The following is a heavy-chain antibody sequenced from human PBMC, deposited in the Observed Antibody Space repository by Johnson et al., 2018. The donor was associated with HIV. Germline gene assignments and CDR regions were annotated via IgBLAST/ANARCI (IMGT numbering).Heavy chain of an antibody. D-gene: IGHD5-24*01. CDR3: ARERWLQLGAFDI. V-gene: IGHV3-9*01. Sequence: VQLVESGGGLVQPGRSLRVSCGASVFTFDNYAMHCVRQAPGKGLEWVSCFSWRNVSVEYADSVKGRFTSSRDNAKNSLYLQMNSLRAEDAAVYFCARERWLQLGAFDIWGQGTLVTVSS. CDR1: VFTFDNYA. CDR2: FSWRNVSV. J-gene: IGHJ3*02.